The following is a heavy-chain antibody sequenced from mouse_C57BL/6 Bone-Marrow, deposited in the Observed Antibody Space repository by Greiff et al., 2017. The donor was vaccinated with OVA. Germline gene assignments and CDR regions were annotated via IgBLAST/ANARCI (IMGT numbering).Heavy chain of an antibody. CDR3: AGDSGYDAMDD. CDR1: GFPITSGYY. Sequence: VQLVESGPGLVKPSQSLFLTCSITGFPITSGYYWIWIRQSPGKPLEWMGYITHSGETFYNPSLQSPISITRETSKNQFFLQLNSVTTEDTAMYYCAGDSGYDAMDDWGQGTSVTVSS. J-gene: IGHJ4*01. V-gene: IGHV12-3*01. CDR2: ITHSGET.